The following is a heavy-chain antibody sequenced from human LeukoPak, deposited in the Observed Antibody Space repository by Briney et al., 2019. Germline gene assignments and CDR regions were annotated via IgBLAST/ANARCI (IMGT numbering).Heavy chain of an antibody. CDR3: ARLPGPNWIDP. V-gene: IGHV4-38-2*02. D-gene: IGHD3-10*01. Sequence: SETLLLTCSVSGYSITSGYYWGWIRQPPGKGLEWIGGIYHGGPTYYNPSLMSRVTMSVDTSKNQFSLKLSSVTAADTAVYYCARLPGPNWIDPWGQGTLVTVSP. J-gene: IGHJ5*02. CDR2: IYHGGPT. CDR1: GYSITSGYY.